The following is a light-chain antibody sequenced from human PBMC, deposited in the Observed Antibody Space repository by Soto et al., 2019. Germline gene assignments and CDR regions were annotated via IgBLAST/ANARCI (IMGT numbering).Light chain of an antibody. CDR2: GAS. CDR3: QQYCSSPRT. V-gene: IGKV3-20*01. J-gene: IGKJ1*01. Sequence: EIVVTQSPGTLSLSPGXRATLSCRASQSVSSSYLAWYQQKPGQAPRLLIYGASSRATGIPDRFSGSGSGTDFTLTISRLEPEDFAVYYCQQYCSSPRTVGQGTKVDSK. CDR1: QSVSSSY.